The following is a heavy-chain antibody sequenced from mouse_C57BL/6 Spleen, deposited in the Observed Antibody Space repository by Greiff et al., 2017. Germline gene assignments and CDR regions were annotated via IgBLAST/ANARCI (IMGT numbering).Heavy chain of an antibody. CDR1: GYTFTSYW. D-gene: IGHD2-5*01. CDR2: IDPSDSYT. V-gene: IGHV1-50*01. J-gene: IGHJ3*01. Sequence: VQLQQPGAELVKPGASVKLSCKASGYTFTSYWMQWVKQRPGQGLEWIGEIDPSDSYTNYNQKFKGKATLTVDTSSSTAYMQLSSLTSEDSAVYYCARNDYSNYVVFAYWGQGTLVTVSA. CDR3: ARNDYSNYVVFAY.